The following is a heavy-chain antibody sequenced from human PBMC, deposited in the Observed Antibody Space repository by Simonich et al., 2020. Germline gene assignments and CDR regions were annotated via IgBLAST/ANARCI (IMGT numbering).Heavy chain of an antibody. CDR2: IYYSGST. J-gene: IGHJ4*02. CDR1: GGSISSSSYY. Sequence: QLQLQESGPGLVKPSETLSLTCTVSGGSISSSSYYWGWIRQPPGKGLEWIGSIYYSGSTYYNPSLKSRVTISVDTSNNQFSLKLSSVTAADTAVYYCARQRVLMVYAIDYWGQGTLVTVSS. V-gene: IGHV4-39*01. CDR3: ARQRVLMVYAIDY. D-gene: IGHD2-8*01.